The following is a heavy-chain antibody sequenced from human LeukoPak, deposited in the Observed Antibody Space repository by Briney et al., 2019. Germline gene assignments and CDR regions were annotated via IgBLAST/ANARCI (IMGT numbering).Heavy chain of an antibody. J-gene: IGHJ3*02. D-gene: IGHD3-10*01. Sequence: SETLSLTCAVYGGSFSGYYWSWIRQPPGKGLEWIGYIYYSGSTNYNPSLKSRVTISVDTSKNQFSLKLSSVTAADTAVYYCARDFYGSGSYLDAFDIWGQGTMVTVSS. CDR3: ARDFYGSGSYLDAFDI. CDR1: GGSFSGYY. V-gene: IGHV4-59*01. CDR2: IYYSGST.